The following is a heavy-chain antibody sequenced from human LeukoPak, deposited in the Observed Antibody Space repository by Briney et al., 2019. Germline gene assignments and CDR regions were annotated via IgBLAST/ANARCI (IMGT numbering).Heavy chain of an antibody. J-gene: IGHJ4*02. Sequence: SQTLSLTCAISGDSFSSNTAAWNWIRQSPSSGLEWLGRTYYRSKWYNDYAVSVKSRITINPDTSKNQFSLQLNSVTPEDTAVYYCARLTLNYFDYWGQGTLVTVSS. D-gene: IGHD1-14*01. CDR2: TYYRSKWYN. V-gene: IGHV6-1*01. CDR3: ARLTLNYFDY. CDR1: GDSFSSNTAA.